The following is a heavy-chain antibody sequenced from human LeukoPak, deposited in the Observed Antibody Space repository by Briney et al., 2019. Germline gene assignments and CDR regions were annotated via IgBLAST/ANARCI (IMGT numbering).Heavy chain of an antibody. CDR2: IYYSGGT. CDR1: GGSISSYY. Sequence: SEALSLTCTVSGGSISSYYWSWIRQPPGKGLEWIGYIYYSGGTNYNPSLKSRVTISVDTSKNQFSLKLSSVTAADTAVYYCAREKLEQVGYGMDVWGQGTTVTVSS. J-gene: IGHJ6*02. D-gene: IGHD1/OR15-1a*01. CDR3: AREKLEQVGYGMDV. V-gene: IGHV4-59*01.